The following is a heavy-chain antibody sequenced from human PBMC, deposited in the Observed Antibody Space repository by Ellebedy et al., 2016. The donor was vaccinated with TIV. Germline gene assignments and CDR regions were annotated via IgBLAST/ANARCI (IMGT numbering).Heavy chain of an antibody. J-gene: IGHJ4*02. V-gene: IGHV4-59*02. CDR1: SGSVSSFY. CDR2: MYYSWTT. D-gene: IGHD6-13*01. CDR3: ARDEYNISWFKY. Sequence: MPSETLSLTCTVSSGSVSSFYWNWIPPPPGKGLEWIADMYYSWTTNYNPSLKSRVPISVDTSKNQFSLKLSSVTAADAAVYYCARDEYNISWFKYWGQGTLVTVSS.